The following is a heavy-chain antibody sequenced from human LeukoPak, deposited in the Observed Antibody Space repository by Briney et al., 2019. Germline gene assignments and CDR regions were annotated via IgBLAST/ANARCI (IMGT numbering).Heavy chain of an antibody. D-gene: IGHD3-10*01. Sequence: SETLSLTCTVSGGSISGGSHYWGWIRQPPGKELEWIGNIYYSGNSYYNPSLKSRVTISVDASKNQFSLNLSSVTAADTAVYYCARLSYGSGSHYNFYFDFWGQGTLVTVSA. CDR3: ARLSYGSGSHYNFYFDF. CDR1: GGSISGGSHY. V-gene: IGHV4-39*01. CDR2: IYYSGNS. J-gene: IGHJ4*02.